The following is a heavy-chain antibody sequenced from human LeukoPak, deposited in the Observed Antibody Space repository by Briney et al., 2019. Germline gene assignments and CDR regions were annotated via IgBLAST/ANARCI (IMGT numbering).Heavy chain of an antibody. CDR3: ARGGSGYYFS. J-gene: IGHJ5*02. V-gene: IGHV1-69*05. Sequence: SVKVSCKASGGTFSSYAISWVRQAPGQGLEWMGGIIPIFGTANYAQKFQGRVTITRNTSISTAYMELSSLRSEDTAVYYCARGGSGYYFSWGQGTLVTVSS. D-gene: IGHD3-22*01. CDR1: GGTFSSYA. CDR2: IIPIFGTA.